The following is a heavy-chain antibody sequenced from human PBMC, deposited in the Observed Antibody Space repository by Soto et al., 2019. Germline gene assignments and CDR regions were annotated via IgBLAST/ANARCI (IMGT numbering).Heavy chain of an antibody. Sequence: EVQLVESGGGLVQPGGSLRLSCAASGFTVSNNYVTWVRQGPEKGLEWVAVLYSGDTTYYADSVKGRFTISRDNSKNTLYLQMNSLRAEDTAVYYCASAYSSVGDVYYYYGMDVWGQGTTVSVSS. CDR2: LYSGDTT. CDR1: GFTVSNNY. V-gene: IGHV3-66*01. J-gene: IGHJ6*02. D-gene: IGHD6-25*01. CDR3: ASAYSSVGDVYYYYGMDV.